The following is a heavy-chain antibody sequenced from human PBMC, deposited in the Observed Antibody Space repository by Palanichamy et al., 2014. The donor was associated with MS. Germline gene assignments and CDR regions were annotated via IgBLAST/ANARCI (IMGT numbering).Heavy chain of an antibody. Sequence: QLQLQESGPGLVKPSRPCPSPALSLVAPSAVVITTGAGSASPQEGAGVDWSIYYTGTTYYNVSLKSRVTISAEMSENQFSLKLSSLTAADTAVYFCAAHFYSRSGYDAFDIWGQGTMVTVSS. CDR2: IYYTGTT. D-gene: IGHD3-22*01. CDR3: AAHFYSRSGYDAFDI. CDR1: VAPSAVVITT. J-gene: IGHJ3*02. V-gene: IGHV4-39*01.